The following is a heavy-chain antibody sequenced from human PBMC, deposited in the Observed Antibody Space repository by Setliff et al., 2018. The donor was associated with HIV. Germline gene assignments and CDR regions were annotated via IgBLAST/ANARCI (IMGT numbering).Heavy chain of an antibody. V-gene: IGHV3-7*01. J-gene: IGHJ2*01. Sequence: PGGSLRLSCAASGFTFSTYWMSWVRQAPGKGLEWVANIKQDGSEKFYVDSVKGRFTISRDNAKNSLYLQMNSLRAEDTAVYYCARDPYPYFDYGDWYFDLRGRGTLVTVSS. CDR3: ARDPYPYFDYGDWYFDL. CDR2: IKQDGSEK. D-gene: IGHD4-17*01. CDR1: GFTFSTYW.